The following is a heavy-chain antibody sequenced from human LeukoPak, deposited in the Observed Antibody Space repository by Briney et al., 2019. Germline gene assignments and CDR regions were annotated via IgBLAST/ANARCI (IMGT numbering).Heavy chain of an antibody. V-gene: IGHV3-48*03. CDR2: ISSSGSTI. J-gene: IGHJ4*02. CDR1: GFTFSSYE. D-gene: IGHD4-11*01. CDR3: ARGGTVTTFDY. Sequence: PGGSLRLSCAASGFTFSSYEMNWVRQAPGKGLEWVSCISSSGSTIYYADSVKGRFTISRDNAKNSLYLQMSSLRADDTAFYYCARGGTVTTFDYWGQGTLVTVSS.